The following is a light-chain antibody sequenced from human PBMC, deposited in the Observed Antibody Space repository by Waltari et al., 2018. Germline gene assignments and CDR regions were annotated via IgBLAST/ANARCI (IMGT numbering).Light chain of an antibody. V-gene: IGKV3-20*01. CDR1: QSIGRS. Sequence: EIVLTQSPGTLSLSPGETATLSCRTSQSIGRSLAWYQQKPGQAPRLLIYGASSRATDIPDRFSGSGSGTDFSLTINRLEPEDSALYYCQHYVRLPVTFGQGTKVEIK. CDR2: GAS. CDR3: QHYVRLPVT. J-gene: IGKJ1*01.